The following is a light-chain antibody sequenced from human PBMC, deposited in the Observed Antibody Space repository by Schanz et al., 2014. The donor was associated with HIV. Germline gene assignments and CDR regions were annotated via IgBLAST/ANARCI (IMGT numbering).Light chain of an antibody. CDR1: QSVSSSY. J-gene: IGKJ3*01. CDR3: QQDGSS. Sequence: EIVLTQSPGTLSLSPGERATLSCRASQSVSSSYLAWYQQKPGQAPRLLLYGASRRATGIPARFSGSGSGTDFTLTISRLEPEDFAVYYCQQDGSSFGPGTKVEIK. V-gene: IGKV3-20*01. CDR2: GAS.